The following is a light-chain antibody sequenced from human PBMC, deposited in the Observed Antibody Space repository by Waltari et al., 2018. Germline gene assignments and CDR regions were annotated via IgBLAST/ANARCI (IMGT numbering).Light chain of an antibody. J-gene: IGLJ1*01. Sequence: QSALTQPPSASGSPGQSVTIPCTGTSSGVGGYNYLSWYQQHPGKAPKLMIYEVSKRPSGVPDRFSGSKSGNTASLTVSGLQAEDEADYYCSSYAGSNYVFGTGTKVTVL. CDR2: EVS. CDR1: SSGVGGYNY. CDR3: SSYAGSNYV. V-gene: IGLV2-8*01.